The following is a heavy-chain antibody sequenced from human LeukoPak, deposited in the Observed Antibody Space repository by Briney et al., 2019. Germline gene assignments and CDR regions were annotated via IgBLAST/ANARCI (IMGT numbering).Heavy chain of an antibody. CDR1: NYSISNSLY. CDR3: ARGTYGYYMDV. J-gene: IGHJ6*03. Sequence: PSETLSLTCSGSNYSISNSLYWAWLRHPPGKALEWIGSIYRSGSTFYNPSLKSRVTISLDTSKNQFSLKLSSVTAADTAVYFCARGTYGYYMDVWGKGTTVTVSS. D-gene: IGHD4-17*01. V-gene: IGHV4-38-2*02. CDR2: IYRSGST.